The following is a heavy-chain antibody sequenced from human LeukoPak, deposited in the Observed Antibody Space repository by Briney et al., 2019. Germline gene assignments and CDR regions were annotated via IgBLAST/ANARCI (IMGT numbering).Heavy chain of an antibody. V-gene: IGHV3-21*01. D-gene: IGHD4-17*01. CDR3: ACLRGPSDY. J-gene: IGHJ4*02. Sequence: GGSLRLSCTASGFTFINYSMNWVRQAPGKGLEWVSSISTNSAFIYYADSVRGRFTLYRHNTKNSLYLQMDSLPADDTAVYFCACLRGPSDYWGQGTLVTVSS. CDR2: ISTNSAFI. CDR1: GFTFINYS.